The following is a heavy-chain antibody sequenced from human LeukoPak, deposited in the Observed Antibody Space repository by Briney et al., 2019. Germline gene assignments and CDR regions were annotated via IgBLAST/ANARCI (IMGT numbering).Heavy chain of an antibody. V-gene: IGHV3-7*03. D-gene: IGHD6-13*01. Sequence: PGGSLRLSCAASGFTFNSYWMNWVRQAPGKGLEWVANIKRDGSEKYYVDSVKGRFTISRDNAKNSLDLQMNSLRAEDTAIYYCARSIPYGTTWYGRSDYWGQGTLVTVSS. CDR2: IKRDGSEK. CDR3: ARSIPYGTTWYGRSDY. CDR1: GFTFNSYW. J-gene: IGHJ4*02.